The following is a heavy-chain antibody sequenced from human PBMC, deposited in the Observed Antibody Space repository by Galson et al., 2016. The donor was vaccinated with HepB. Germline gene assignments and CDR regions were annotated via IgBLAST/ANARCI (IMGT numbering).Heavy chain of an antibody. J-gene: IGHJ4*02. Sequence: SVKVSCKASGYSFTTYGIIWVRQAPGQGLEWMGWISAYNGNTNYAQKYQGRVTMTRDTSTGTVYMELRSLRSDDTAVYYCAREGGTGDLYFDYWGQGTLVTVSS. CDR3: AREGGTGDLYFDY. CDR1: GYSFTTYG. CDR2: ISAYNGNT. V-gene: IGHV1-18*01. D-gene: IGHD7-27*01.